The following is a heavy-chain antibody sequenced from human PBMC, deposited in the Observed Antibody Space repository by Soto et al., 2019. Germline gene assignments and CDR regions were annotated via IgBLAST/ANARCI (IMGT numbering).Heavy chain of an antibody. Sequence: GASVKVSCKASGYAFTSYGISWVRQAPGQGLEWMGWISAYNGNTNYAQKLQGRVTMTTDTSTSTAYMELRSLRSDDTAVYYCARDIYDSSGGLGAFDIWGQGTMVTVSS. J-gene: IGHJ3*02. V-gene: IGHV1-18*01. D-gene: IGHD3-22*01. CDR1: GYAFTSYG. CDR3: ARDIYDSSGGLGAFDI. CDR2: ISAYNGNT.